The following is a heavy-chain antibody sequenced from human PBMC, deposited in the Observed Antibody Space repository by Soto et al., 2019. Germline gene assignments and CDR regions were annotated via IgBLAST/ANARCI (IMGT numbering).Heavy chain of an antibody. CDR3: ARDRPGSAARMSGWFDP. CDR1: GFTFSSYW. Sequence: EVQLVESGGGLVQPGGSLRLSCAASGFTFSSYWMHWVRQAPGKGLVWVSRINSDGSSTSYADSVKGRFTISRDNAKNTLYLQRNSLRAEATAVYYCARDRPGSAARMSGWFDPWGQGTLVTVSS. J-gene: IGHJ5*02. D-gene: IGHD6-13*01. CDR2: INSDGSST. V-gene: IGHV3-74*01.